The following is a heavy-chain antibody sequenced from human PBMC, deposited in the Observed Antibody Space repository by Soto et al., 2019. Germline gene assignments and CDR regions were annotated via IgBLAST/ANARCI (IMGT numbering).Heavy chain of an antibody. D-gene: IGHD4-4*01. CDR1: GFSFSSYA. CDR2: ISHDGINK. V-gene: IGHV3-30-3*01. Sequence: QVRLVESGGGVVQPGRSLRLSCTASGFSFSSYAMYWFRQPPGKGLEWVAVISHDGINKHYADSVKGRVTVSRDNSNPSLDLQLNSLRGEDTAIYYGAIDMKSSYYFFKWFEPWGQRTLVTVSA. CDR3: AIDMKSSYYFFKWFEP. J-gene: IGHJ5*02.